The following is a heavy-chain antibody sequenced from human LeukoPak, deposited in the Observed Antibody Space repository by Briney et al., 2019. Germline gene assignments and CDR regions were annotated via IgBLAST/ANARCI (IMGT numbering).Heavy chain of an antibody. Sequence: ASVKVSCTASGYTFTSYGISWVRQAPGQGLEWMGWISAYNGNTNYAQKLQGRVTMTTDTSTSTAYMELRSLRSDDTAVYYCARHQEQWLHRYYFDYWGQGTLVTVSS. CDR3: ARHQEQWLHRYYFDY. CDR1: GYTFTSYG. J-gene: IGHJ4*02. V-gene: IGHV1-18*01. CDR2: ISAYNGNT. D-gene: IGHD6-19*01.